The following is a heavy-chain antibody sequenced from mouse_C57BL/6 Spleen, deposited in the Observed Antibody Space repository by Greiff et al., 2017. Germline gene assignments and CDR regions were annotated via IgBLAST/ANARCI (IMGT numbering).Heavy chain of an antibody. CDR1: GYTFTSYW. V-gene: IGHV1-5*01. CDR2: IHPGNSDT. D-gene: IGHD2-4*01. J-gene: IGHJ3*01. CDR3: TISAYDSSWGCAY. Sequence: EVKLQQSGTVLARPGASVKMSCKTSGYTFTSYWMHWVKQRPGQGLEWIGAIHPGNSDTSYNQKFKGKAKLTAVTTASTAYMELSSLTNEDSAVXCCTISAYDSSWGCAYWGQGTLVTVSA.